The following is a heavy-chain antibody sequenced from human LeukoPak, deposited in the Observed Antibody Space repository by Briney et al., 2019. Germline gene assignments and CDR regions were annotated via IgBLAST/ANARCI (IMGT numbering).Heavy chain of an antibody. CDR3: AKRQLGIRQNSYYFDNIASYTYPFDY. Sequence: GRSPRLSCPPSPLTFIDNGMDSVRPPPGKGLDWVAFIRYDERDKSHPPSVESRFTISRDNSKHPLHLQMNSLRPQHTAVHYCAKRQLGIRQNSYYFDNIASYTYPFDYWGQGTLVTVSS. D-gene: IGHD3-22*01. V-gene: IGHV3-30*02. CDR2: IRYDERDK. CDR1: PLTFIDNG. J-gene: IGHJ4*02.